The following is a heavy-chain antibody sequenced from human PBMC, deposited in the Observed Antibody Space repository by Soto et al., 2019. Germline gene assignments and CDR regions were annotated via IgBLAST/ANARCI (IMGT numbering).Heavy chain of an antibody. D-gene: IGHD3-22*01. CDR1: GGSISSSNW. J-gene: IGHJ5*02. CDR3: AVNLYDSSGYYLNWFDP. CDR2: IYHSGST. Sequence: SETLSLTCAVSGGSISSSNWWSWVRQPPGKGLEWIGEIYHSGSTNYNPSLKSRVTISVDKSKNQFSLKLSSVTAADTAVYYCAVNLYDSSGYYLNWFDPWGQGTLVTVSS. V-gene: IGHV4-4*02.